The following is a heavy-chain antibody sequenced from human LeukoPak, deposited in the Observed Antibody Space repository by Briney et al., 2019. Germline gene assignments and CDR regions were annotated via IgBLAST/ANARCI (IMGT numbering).Heavy chain of an antibody. CDR1: GFTFSSYG. CDR3: AKDADYYDSSGYHHYYFDY. V-gene: IGHV3-30*02. D-gene: IGHD3-22*01. J-gene: IGHJ4*02. CDR2: VWYDGSNR. Sequence: GSLRLSCAASGFTFSSYGMHGVRQAPGKGLEWVAVVWYDGSNRYYADSVKGRFTISRDNSKNTLYLQMNSLRAEDTAVYYCAKDADYYDSSGYHHYYFDYWGQGTLVTVSS.